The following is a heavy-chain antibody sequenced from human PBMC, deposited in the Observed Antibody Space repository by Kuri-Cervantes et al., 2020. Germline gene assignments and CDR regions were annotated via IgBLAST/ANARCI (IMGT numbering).Heavy chain of an antibody. V-gene: IGHV3-30*18. Sequence: GESLKISCAASGFTFSSYGMHWVRQAPGKGLEWVAVISYDGSNKYYADSVKGRFTISRDNSKNTLYLQMNSLRAGDTAVYYCAKDHGSSWNYYYFDYWGQGTLVTVSS. CDR3: AKDHGSSWNYYYFDY. J-gene: IGHJ4*02. D-gene: IGHD6-13*01. CDR2: ISYDGSNK. CDR1: GFTFSSYG.